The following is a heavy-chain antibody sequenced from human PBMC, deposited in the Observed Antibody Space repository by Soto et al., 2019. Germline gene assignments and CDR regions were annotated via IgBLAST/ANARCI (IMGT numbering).Heavy chain of an antibody. CDR3: ARARDGYNFFLDS. D-gene: IGHD5-12*01. J-gene: IGHJ4*02. CDR2: IYYSGSA. V-gene: IGHV4-39*01. Sequence: SETLSLTCAVSGGSISSDNYYWGWILQPPGKGLEYIGSIYYSGSAYYNPSLKSRVTISVDTSKNQFSLTMSFVTAADTAAYYCARARDGYNFFLDSWGQGTLVTVSS. CDR1: GGSISSDNYY.